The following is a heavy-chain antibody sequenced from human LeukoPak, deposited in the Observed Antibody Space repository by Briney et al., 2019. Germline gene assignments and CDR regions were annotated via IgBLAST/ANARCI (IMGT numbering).Heavy chain of an antibody. V-gene: IGHV3-30-3*01. Sequence: GGSLRLSCAASGFTFSSYAMHWVRQAPGKGLEWVAVISYDGSNRYYADSVKGRFTISRDNSKNTLYLQMNSLRTEDTAVYYCAREPYGSGSSHDYWGQGTLVTVSS. D-gene: IGHD3-10*01. CDR2: ISYDGSNR. J-gene: IGHJ4*02. CDR3: AREPYGSGSSHDY. CDR1: GFTFSSYA.